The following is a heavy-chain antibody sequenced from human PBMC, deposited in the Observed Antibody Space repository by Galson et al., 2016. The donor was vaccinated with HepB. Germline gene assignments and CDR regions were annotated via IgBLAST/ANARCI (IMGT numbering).Heavy chain of an antibody. CDR3: ARVASLRGHYDISGYYYFDVLDV. CDR1: GYNFADYR. J-gene: IGHJ3*01. D-gene: IGHD3-22*01. CDR2: IDPKTGDS. V-gene: IGHV1-2*02. Sequence: SGAEVKKPGESLKISCKASGYNFADYRLHWVRQAPGQGLDYMGWIDPKTGDSDDQQNFQGRVTMTTDTPMSTAYMELSGLRSDDSAIYYCARVASLRGHYDISGYYYFDVLDVWGQGTVVTVTS.